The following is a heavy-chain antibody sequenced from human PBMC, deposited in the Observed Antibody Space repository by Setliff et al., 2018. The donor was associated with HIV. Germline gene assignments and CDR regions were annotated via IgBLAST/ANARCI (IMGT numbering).Heavy chain of an antibody. CDR2: IYYSGST. V-gene: IGHV4-39*01. CDR3: ARHNTGYSYGYDYYYYYMDV. J-gene: IGHJ6*03. CDR1: GGSISSGSYY. D-gene: IGHD5-18*01. Sequence: PSETLSLTCTVSGGSISSGSYYWGWIRQPPGKGLEWIGSIYYSGSTYYNPSLKSRVTISVDTSKNQFSLKLSSVTAADTAVYYCARHNTGYSYGYDYYYYYMDVWGKGTTVTVSS.